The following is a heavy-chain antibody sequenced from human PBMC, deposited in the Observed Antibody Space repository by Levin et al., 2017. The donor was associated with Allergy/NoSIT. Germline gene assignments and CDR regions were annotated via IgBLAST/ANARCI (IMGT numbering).Heavy chain of an antibody. CDR3: ARLGATVDY. J-gene: IGHJ4*02. D-gene: IGHD1-26*01. CDR2: INHSGST. CDR1: GGSFSGYY. V-gene: IGHV4-34*01. Sequence: SETLSLTCAVYGGSFSGYYWSWIRQPPGKGLEWIGEINHSGSTNYNPSLKSRVTISEDTSKNQFSLKLSSVTAADTAVYYCARLGATVDYWGQGTLVTVSS.